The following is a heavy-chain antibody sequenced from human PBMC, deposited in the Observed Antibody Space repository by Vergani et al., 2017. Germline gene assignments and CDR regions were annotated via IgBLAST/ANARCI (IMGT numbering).Heavy chain of an antibody. J-gene: IGHJ4*02. CDR1: GGSLRSGGYY. D-gene: IGHD2-21*01. CDR2: IYYSGST. V-gene: IGHV4-31*03. Sequence: QVQLQESGPGLVKPSQTLSLTCTVSGGSLRSGGYYWSWIRQHPGKGLEWIGYIYYSGSTYYNPSLKSRVTISVDTSKNQFSLKLSSVTAADTAVYYCARARDTPYYFDYWGQGTLVTVSS. CDR3: ARARDTPYYFDY.